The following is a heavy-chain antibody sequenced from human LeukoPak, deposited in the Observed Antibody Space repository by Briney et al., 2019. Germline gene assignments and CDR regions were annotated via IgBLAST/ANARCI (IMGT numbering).Heavy chain of an antibody. CDR1: GFTFDDYA. D-gene: IGHD5-24*01. CDR3: TLFPQGVDGSDS. CDR2: ISYNSGTI. Sequence: GGSLRLSCAASGFTFDDYAMHWVRQAPGKGLEWVSGISYNSGTIGYVDSVKGRFTISRDNAKNSVYLQMNSLRVEDTAYYYCTLFPQGVDGSDSWGQGTLVTVSS. V-gene: IGHV3-9*01. J-gene: IGHJ5*02.